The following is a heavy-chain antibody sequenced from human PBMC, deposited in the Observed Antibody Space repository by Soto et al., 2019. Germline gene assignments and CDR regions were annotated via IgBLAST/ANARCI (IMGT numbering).Heavy chain of an antibody. CDR1: GGSFSGYY. D-gene: IGHD6-13*01. Sequence: QVQLQQWGAGLLKPSETLSLTCAVYGGSFSGYYWSWIRQPPGKGPEWIGEINHSGSTNYNPSLKSRVTISVDTSKNQFSLKLSSVTAADTAVYYCARSESSSWYGIDYWGQGTLVTVSS. CDR3: ARSESSSWYGIDY. V-gene: IGHV4-34*01. J-gene: IGHJ4*02. CDR2: INHSGST.